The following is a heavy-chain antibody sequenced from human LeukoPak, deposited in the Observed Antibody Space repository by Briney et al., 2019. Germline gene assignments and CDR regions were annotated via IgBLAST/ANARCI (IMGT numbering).Heavy chain of an antibody. CDR1: GGTFSSYA. D-gene: IGHD6-13*01. CDR3: ARAGGLAAAQRGSLGY. Sequence: GASVKVSCKASGGTFSSYAISWVRQAPGQGLEWMGGIIPIFGTANYAQKFQGRVTITADESTSTAYMELSSLRSEDTAVYYCARAGGLAAAQRGSLGYWGQGTLVTVSS. CDR2: IIPIFGTA. V-gene: IGHV1-69*13. J-gene: IGHJ4*02.